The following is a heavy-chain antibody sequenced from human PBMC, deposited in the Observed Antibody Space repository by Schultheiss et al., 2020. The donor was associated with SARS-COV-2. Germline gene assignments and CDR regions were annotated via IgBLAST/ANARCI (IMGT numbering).Heavy chain of an antibody. D-gene: IGHD1-1*01. CDR3: AKDLQLSASNRRYYYGMDA. CDR1: RFTFGNSA. Sequence: GGSLRLSCAASRFTFGNSAMHWVRQAPGKGLEWVSSFGGPGAGAHYADSVKGRFTVSKDNSKNALLLQMNSLRAEDTAIYYCAKDLQLSASNRRYYYGMDAWGKGTTATVSS. V-gene: IGHV3-23*01. CDR2: FGGPGAGA. J-gene: IGHJ6*04.